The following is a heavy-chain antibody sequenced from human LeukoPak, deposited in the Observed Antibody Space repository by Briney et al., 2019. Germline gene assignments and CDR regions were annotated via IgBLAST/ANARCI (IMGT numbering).Heavy chain of an antibody. Sequence: ASVKVSCKASGSTFSSYAISWVRQAPGQGLEWMGGIIPIFGTANYAQKFQGRVTITADESTSTAYMELSSLRSEDTAVYYCARDPVVVVAATPLYYYGMDVWGQGTTVTVSS. CDR1: GSTFSSYA. V-gene: IGHV1-69*13. J-gene: IGHJ6*02. CDR2: IIPIFGTA. CDR3: ARDPVVVVAATPLYYYGMDV. D-gene: IGHD2-15*01.